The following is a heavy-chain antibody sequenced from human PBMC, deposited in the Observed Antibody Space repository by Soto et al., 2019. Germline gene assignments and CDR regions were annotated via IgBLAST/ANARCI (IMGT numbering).Heavy chain of an antibody. V-gene: IGHV4-31*03. Sequence: QVQLQESGPGLVKPSQTLSLTCSLSGGSINSDEFYWTWIRQSPGKGLEWIGYIYSSGRTHYNPSLKSRINISLDTSNNLLSLRLSSETAADTAVYYCARMGLHLGELSRNWFDPWGRGTLVTVSS. CDR3: ARMGLHLGELSRNWFDP. CDR1: GGSINSDEFY. CDR2: IYSSGRT. J-gene: IGHJ5*02. D-gene: IGHD3-16*02.